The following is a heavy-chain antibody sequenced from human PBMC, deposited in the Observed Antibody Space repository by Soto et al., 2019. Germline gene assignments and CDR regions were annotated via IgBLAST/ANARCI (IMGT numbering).Heavy chain of an antibody. CDR1: GDSVSSNSAA. Sequence: SQTLSLTCAISGDSVSSNSAAWNWIRQSPSRGLEWLGRTYYRSKWYNDYAVSVKSRITINPDTSKNQFSLKLSSVTAADTAVYYCAREGRITMVRGVPYNWFDPWGQGTLVTVSS. J-gene: IGHJ5*02. CDR3: AREGRITMVRGVPYNWFDP. V-gene: IGHV6-1*01. D-gene: IGHD3-10*01. CDR2: TYYRSKWYN.